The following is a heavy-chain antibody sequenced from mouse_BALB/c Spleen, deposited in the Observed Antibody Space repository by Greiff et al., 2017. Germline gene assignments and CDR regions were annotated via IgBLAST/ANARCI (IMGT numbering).Heavy chain of an antibody. CDR2: ISSGGSYT. J-gene: IGHJ2*01. CDR1: GFTFSSYG. D-gene: IGHD2-12*01. V-gene: IGHV5-6*01. Sequence: EVQRVESGGDLVKPGGSLKLSCAASGFTFSSYGMSWVRQTPDKRLEWVATISSGGSYTYYPDSVKGRFTISRDNAKNTLYLQMSSLKSEDTAMYYCARDTTGRPFDYWGQGTTLTVSS. CDR3: ARDTTGRPFDY.